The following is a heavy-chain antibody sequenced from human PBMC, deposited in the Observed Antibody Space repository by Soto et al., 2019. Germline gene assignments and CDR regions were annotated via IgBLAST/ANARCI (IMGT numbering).Heavy chain of an antibody. CDR1: GFTFSSYG. J-gene: IGHJ6*02. V-gene: IGHV3-30*18. D-gene: IGHD6-6*01. CDR3: AKDGRVGAGRPYYYYGMDI. CDR2: ISYDGSNK. Sequence: PGGTVRGFCAASGFTFSSYGMHWVRQAPGKGLEWVAVISYDGSNKYYADSVKGRFTISRDNSKNTLDLQMNSLRAEDTAVFYCAKDGRVGAGRPYYYYGMDIWGQGTTVTVSS.